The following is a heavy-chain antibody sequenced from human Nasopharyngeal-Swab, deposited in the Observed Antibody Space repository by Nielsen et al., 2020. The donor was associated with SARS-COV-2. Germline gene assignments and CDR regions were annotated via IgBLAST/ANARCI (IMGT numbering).Heavy chain of an antibody. CDR1: GGSISSYY. D-gene: IGHD3-3*01. Sequence: SETLSLTCTVSGGSISSYYLSWIRQPPGKGLEWIGYIYYSGSTNYNPSLKSRVTISVDTSKNQFSLKLSSVTAADTAVYYCARVDFWSGYFPNWFDPWGQGTLVTVSS. J-gene: IGHJ5*02. CDR3: ARVDFWSGYFPNWFDP. V-gene: IGHV4-59*01. CDR2: IYYSGST.